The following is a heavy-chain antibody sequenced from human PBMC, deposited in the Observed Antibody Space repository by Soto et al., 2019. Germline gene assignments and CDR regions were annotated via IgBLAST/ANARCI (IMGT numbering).Heavy chain of an antibody. CDR1: GYTFTGYY. V-gene: IGHV1-2*02. J-gene: IGHJ6*02. D-gene: IGHD3-3*01. Sequence: QVQLVQSGAEVKKPGASVKVSCKASGYTFTGYYMHWVRQAPGQGLEWMGWINPNSGGTNYAQKFQGRVTMTRDTSISTAYRELSRLRSDDTAVYYCARYYDFWSGEWGMDVWGQGTTVTVSS. CDR2: INPNSGGT. CDR3: ARYYDFWSGEWGMDV.